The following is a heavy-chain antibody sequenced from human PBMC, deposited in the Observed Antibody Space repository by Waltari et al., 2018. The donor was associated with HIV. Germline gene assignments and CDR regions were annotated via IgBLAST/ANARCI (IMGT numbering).Heavy chain of an antibody. CDR3: AKDREGEVVLYSVDY. CDR1: GFTFCKSA. CDR2: ISHSGVNT. Sequence: EVQLLESGGALVQPGGSLRLSCAASGFTFCKSAMSWVRQGPGKGLEWVSSISHSGVNTYYADSVKGRVTISRDNAMNTMFLQINSLRAEDTAVYYCAKDREGEVVLYSVDYWGQGTLVTVSS. J-gene: IGHJ4*02. D-gene: IGHD2-15*01. V-gene: IGHV3-23*01.